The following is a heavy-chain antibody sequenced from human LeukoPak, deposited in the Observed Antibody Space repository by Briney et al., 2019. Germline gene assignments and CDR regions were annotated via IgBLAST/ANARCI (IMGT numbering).Heavy chain of an antibody. D-gene: IGHD3-3*01. J-gene: IGHJ4*02. CDR3: ARDLWSGPVDY. V-gene: IGHV3-7*03. CDR2: IKQDGSEE. Sequence: PGGSLRLSCAASGFTFSSYWMSWVRQAPGKGLEWVANIKQDGSEEYYVDSVKGRFTISRDNAKNSLYLQMNSLRAEDTAVYYCARDLWSGPVDYWGQGTLVTVSS. CDR1: GFTFSSYW.